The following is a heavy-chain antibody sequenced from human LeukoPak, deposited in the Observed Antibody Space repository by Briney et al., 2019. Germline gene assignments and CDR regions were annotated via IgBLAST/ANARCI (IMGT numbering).Heavy chain of an antibody. CDR3: ARWGPYDILTGRIN. CDR2: IKQDGSEK. D-gene: IGHD3-9*01. V-gene: IGHV3-7*03. CDR1: GFTFSSYW. J-gene: IGHJ4*02. Sequence: PGTSLRLSCAASGFTFSSYWMSWVRQAPGKGLEWVANIKQDGSEKYYVDSVKGRFTISRDNAKNSLHLQMNSLRAEDTAVYYCARWGPYDILTGRINWGQGTLVTVSS.